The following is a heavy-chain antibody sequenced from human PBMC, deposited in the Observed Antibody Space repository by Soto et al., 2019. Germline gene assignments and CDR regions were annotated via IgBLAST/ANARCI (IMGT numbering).Heavy chain of an antibody. J-gene: IGHJ6*02. CDR2: ISYDGSNK. CDR1: AFTFSSYG. D-gene: IGHD6-13*01. CDR3: AKETTLYSSSWYLSGMDV. V-gene: IGHV3-30*18. Sequence: QVQLVESGGGVVQPGRSLRLSCAASAFTFSSYGMHWFRQAPGKGLEWVAVISYDGSNKYYTESVKVRFTISRDNAKNTLYLQMNSLRAEDTAVYFCAKETTLYSSSWYLSGMDVWGQGTTVTVSS.